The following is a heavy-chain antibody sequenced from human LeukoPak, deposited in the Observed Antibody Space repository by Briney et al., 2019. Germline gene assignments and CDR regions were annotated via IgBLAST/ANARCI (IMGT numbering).Heavy chain of an antibody. CDR3: ARQWGIAARRNYFDY. J-gene: IGHJ4*02. Sequence: PSETLSLTCTVSGTSISGYYWGWIRQPPGKGLEWIGYIYYSGGTNYNPSLKSRVSISVDTSKSQFTLKLSSVTAADTAVYYCARQWGIAARRNYFDYWGQGILVTVSS. V-gene: IGHV4-59*08. D-gene: IGHD6-6*01. CDR2: IYYSGGT. CDR1: GTSISGYY.